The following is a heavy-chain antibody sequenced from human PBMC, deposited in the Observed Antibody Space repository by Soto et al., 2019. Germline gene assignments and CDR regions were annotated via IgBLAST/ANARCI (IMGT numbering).Heavy chain of an antibody. J-gene: IGHJ4*02. V-gene: IGHV3-33*01. CDR3: ARDRPQYLGALDY. CDR1: GFTFSSYG. Sequence: GGSLRLSCAASGFTFSSYGMHWVRQAPGKGLEWVAVIWYDGSNKYYADSVKGRFTISRDNSKNTLYLQMNSLRAEDTAVYYCARDRPQYLGALDYWGQGTLVTVSS. CDR2: IWYDGSNK. D-gene: IGHD3-10*01.